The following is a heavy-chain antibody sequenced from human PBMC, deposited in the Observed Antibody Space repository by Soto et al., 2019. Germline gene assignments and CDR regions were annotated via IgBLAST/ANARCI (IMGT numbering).Heavy chain of an antibody. CDR3: ARVGPSSSWAKYNWFDP. CDR2: VNPMVGTA. D-gene: IGHD6-13*01. J-gene: IGHJ5*02. Sequence: GASVKVSCKASGGTLSSYCISWVRQAPGQGVEWMGGVNPMVGTANYAQKFQGRVTITADESTSTAYMELSSLRSEDTAVYYCARVGPSSSWAKYNWFDPWGQGTLVTVSS. V-gene: IGHV1-69*13. CDR1: GGTLSSYC.